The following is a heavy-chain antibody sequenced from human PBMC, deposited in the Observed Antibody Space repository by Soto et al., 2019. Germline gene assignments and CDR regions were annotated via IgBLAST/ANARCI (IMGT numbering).Heavy chain of an antibody. CDR3: ARVYWSGYYTTDYYYYYGMDV. Sequence: ASVEVSCKASGYTVTIYFMHWVRQATGQALEWMGIINPSGGSTSYAQKFQGRVTMTRDTSTSTVYMELSSLRSEDTAVYYCARVYWSGYYTTDYYYYYGMDVWGQGTTVTVSS. V-gene: IGHV1-46*01. D-gene: IGHD3-3*01. CDR1: GYTVTIYF. CDR2: INPSGGST. J-gene: IGHJ6*02.